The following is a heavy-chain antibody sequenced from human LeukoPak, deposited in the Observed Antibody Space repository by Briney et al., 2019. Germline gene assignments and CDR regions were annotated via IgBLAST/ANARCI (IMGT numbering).Heavy chain of an antibody. CDR2: VYRRGST. CDR1: GDSISSNYC. CDR3: ARGPSRWHQA. V-gene: IGHV4-4*02. D-gene: IGHD6-19*01. Sequence: SETLSLTCAVSGDSISSNYCWRWVRQFPGKGLEWIGEVYRRGSTSYNPSLKSRVVISIDKSKNQYSLNLNSVTAADTAMYYCARGPSRWHQAWGQGTLVTVSS. J-gene: IGHJ5*02.